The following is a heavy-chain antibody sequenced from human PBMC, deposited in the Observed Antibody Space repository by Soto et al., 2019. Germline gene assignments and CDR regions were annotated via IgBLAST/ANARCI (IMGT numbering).Heavy chain of an antibody. CDR1: GGSFSGYY. D-gene: IGHD6-6*01. Sequence: PSETLSLTCAVYGGSFSGYYWSWIRQPPGKGLEWIGEINHSGSTNYNPSLKSRVTISVDTSKNQFSLKLSSVTAADTAVYYCARRRYSRSSYSDYWGQGTPVTVSS. CDR2: INHSGST. CDR3: ARRRYSRSSYSDY. J-gene: IGHJ4*02. V-gene: IGHV4-34*01.